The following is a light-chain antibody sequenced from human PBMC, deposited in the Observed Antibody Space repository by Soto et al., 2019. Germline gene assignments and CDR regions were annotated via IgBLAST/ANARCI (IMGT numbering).Light chain of an antibody. CDR3: LQDYNYPYT. CDR1: QGIKND. CDR2: AAS. Sequence: AIQMTQSPSSLSASVGDRVTITCRASQGIKNDVAWYQQKPEKAPKLLIYAASSLQSGVPPRFSGSGSGTVFTLTIRSLQPEDFATYYCLQDYNYPYTFGQGTKLENK. V-gene: IGKV1-6*01. J-gene: IGKJ2*01.